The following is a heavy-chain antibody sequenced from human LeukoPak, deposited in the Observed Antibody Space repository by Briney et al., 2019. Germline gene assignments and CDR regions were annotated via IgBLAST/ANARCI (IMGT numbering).Heavy chain of an antibody. CDR3: ARGGYRTGGNGKYYYYGMDV. V-gene: IGHV3-74*01. D-gene: IGHD6-25*01. Sequence: PGGSLRLSCAASGFTFSSYWMHWVRQAPGKGLVWVSRINSDGSSTSYADSVKGRFTISRDNAKNTLYLQMNSLRAEDTAVYYCARGGYRTGGNGKYYYYGMDVWGQGTTVTVSS. CDR1: GFTFSSYW. J-gene: IGHJ6*02. CDR2: INSDGSST.